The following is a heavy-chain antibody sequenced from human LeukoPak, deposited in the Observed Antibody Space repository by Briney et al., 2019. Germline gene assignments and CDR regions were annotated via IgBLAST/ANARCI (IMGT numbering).Heavy chain of an antibody. V-gene: IGHV3-74*01. Sequence: PGGSLGLSCAASGFTFSSYAMSWVRQPPGKGPVWVSRIKSDGSSISYADSVKGRFTTSRDNAKNMLYLQMNSLRVGDTAVYYCARDQGGSYLDTFDMWGQGTMVTVSS. D-gene: IGHD1-26*01. J-gene: IGHJ3*02. CDR1: GFTFSSYA. CDR3: ARDQGGSYLDTFDM. CDR2: IKSDGSSI.